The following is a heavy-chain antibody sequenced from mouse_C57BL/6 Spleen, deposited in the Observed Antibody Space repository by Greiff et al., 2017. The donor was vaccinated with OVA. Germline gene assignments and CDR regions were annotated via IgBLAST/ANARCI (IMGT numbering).Heavy chain of an antibody. CDR1: GFNIKDYY. Sequence: EVQLQQSGAELVKPGASVKLSCTASGFNIKDYYMHWVKQRTEQGLEWIGRIDPEDGEPKSAPKFKGKATITADTSSNTAYLQLSSLTSEDTAVDYCAREGSYYYAMDYWGQGTSVTVSS. CDR2: IDPEDGEP. J-gene: IGHJ4*01. V-gene: IGHV14-2*01. CDR3: AREGSYYYAMDY.